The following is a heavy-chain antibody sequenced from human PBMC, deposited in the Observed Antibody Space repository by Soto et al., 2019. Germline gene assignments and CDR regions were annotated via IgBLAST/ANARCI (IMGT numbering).Heavy chain of an antibody. CDR1: GASISGFY. V-gene: IGHV4-4*07. J-gene: IGHJ5*02. Sequence: LSLTCTVSGASISGFYWSWIRKSAGKGLEWIGRIYATGTTDYNPSLKSRVMMSVDASKKQFSLKLRSVTAADTAVYYCVRDGTKTLRDWFDPWGQGISVTV. CDR3: VRDGTKTLRDWFDP. CDR2: IYATGTT. D-gene: IGHD1-1*01.